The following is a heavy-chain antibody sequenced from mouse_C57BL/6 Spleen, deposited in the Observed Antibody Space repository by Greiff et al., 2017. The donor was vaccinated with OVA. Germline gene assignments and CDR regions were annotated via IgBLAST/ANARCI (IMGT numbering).Heavy chain of an antibody. D-gene: IGHD1-1*01. CDR2: IHPSDSDT. V-gene: IGHV1-74*01. J-gene: IGHJ4*01. Sequence: QVQLQQPGAELVKPGASVKVSCKASGYTFTSYWMHWVKQRPGQGLEWIGKIHPSDSDTNYNQKFKGTATLTVDKSSTTAYLQLSSLISSDSSVYYCSICYYYCSNAMDYWGQGTSVTVSS. CDR3: SICYYYCSNAMDY. CDR1: GYTFTSYW.